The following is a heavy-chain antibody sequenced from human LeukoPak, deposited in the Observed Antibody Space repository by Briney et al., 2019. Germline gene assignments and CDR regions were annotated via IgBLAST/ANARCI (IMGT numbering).Heavy chain of an antibody. Sequence: PGGSLRLSCAASGFTFSGYWMTWLRQAPGKGLEWVANINEDGSAKYYLGSVKGRFTISRDNAKNSLYLQMNSLRAEDTAVYYCARAALNDSSGYYRRDYYYYYMDVWGKGTTVTISS. J-gene: IGHJ6*03. D-gene: IGHD3-22*01. CDR1: GFTFSGYW. V-gene: IGHV3-7*01. CDR2: INEDGSAK. CDR3: ARAALNDSSGYYRRDYYYYYMDV.